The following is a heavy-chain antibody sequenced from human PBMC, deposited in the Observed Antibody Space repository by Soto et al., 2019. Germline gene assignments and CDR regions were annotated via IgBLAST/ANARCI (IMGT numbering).Heavy chain of an antibody. Sequence: EVQLVESGGGLVQPGRSLRLSCAASGFTFDDYAMNWVRQAPGKGLEWVSSISWNSGNIVYADSVKGRFTISRDNAKNSLYLQMNGRRAEDTAFYYCAKGHTTAVFSYFDLWGRGIVVTVSS. CDR2: ISWNSGNI. V-gene: IGHV3-9*01. CDR1: GFTFDDYA. CDR3: AKGHTTAVFSYFDL. J-gene: IGHJ2*01. D-gene: IGHD1-1*01.